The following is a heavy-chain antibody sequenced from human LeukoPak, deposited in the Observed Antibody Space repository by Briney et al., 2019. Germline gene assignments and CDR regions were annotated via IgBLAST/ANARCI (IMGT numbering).Heavy chain of an antibody. V-gene: IGHV3-23*01. CDR3: ATIVLLFFGESLAAGHVDRDV. CDR1: GFTFSSYS. CDR2: IRADAVTT. J-gene: IGHJ6*03. D-gene: IGHD3-10*01. Sequence: GGSLRLSCAASGFTFSSYSMNWVRQAPGKGLEWVSGIRADAVTTYYADSVKGRFIISRDNSKNTVYLQMNTLRAEDTGVYFCATIVLLFFGESLAAGHVDRDVWGKGTTVTVSS.